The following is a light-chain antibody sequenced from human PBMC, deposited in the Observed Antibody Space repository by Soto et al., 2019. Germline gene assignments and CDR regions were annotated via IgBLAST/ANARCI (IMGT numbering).Light chain of an antibody. CDR1: QGISVW. CDR3: QQGNFFPWT. J-gene: IGKJ1*01. Sequence: DTQMTQSPSSVSAAVADTVTITCRPSQGISVWLAWYQVKPGQAPKLLIYATSRIHGVPSRFAGSGFETDFTLTINNLQPEDSAIYYCQQGNFFPWTFGQGTKVDIK. V-gene: IGKV1-12*01. CDR2: ATS.